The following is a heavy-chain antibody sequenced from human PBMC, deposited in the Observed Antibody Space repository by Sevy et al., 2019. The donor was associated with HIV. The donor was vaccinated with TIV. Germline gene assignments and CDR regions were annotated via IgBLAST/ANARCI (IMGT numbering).Heavy chain of an antibody. Sequence: GGSLRLSCEASAITIRDYWMSWVRQAPGKGLECVANINPDGTRIYYADSVKGRFTISRDHAKTSVFLQMSSLRAEETAVYYCVRAIQLAASYWGQGTLVTVSS. D-gene: IGHD2-15*01. V-gene: IGHV3-7*02. CDR2: INPDGTRI. J-gene: IGHJ4*02. CDR3: VRAIQLAASY. CDR1: AITIRDYW.